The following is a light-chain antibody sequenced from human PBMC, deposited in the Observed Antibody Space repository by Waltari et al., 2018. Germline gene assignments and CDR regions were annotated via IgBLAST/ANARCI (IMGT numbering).Light chain of an antibody. CDR2: EDN. CDR3: FSTDSSTKGV. V-gene: IGLV3-10*01. Sequence: SYELTQPPSVSVSPGQTAKITCPGETLPKKYAYWYQQKSGQAPVLVIYEDNKRPSGIPERFSGSISGTMATLTISGAQVEDEADYYCFSTDSSTKGVFGAGTKVTVL. J-gene: IGLJ1*01. CDR1: TLPKKY.